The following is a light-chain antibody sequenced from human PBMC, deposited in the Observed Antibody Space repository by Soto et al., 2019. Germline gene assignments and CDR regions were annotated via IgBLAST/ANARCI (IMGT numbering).Light chain of an antibody. CDR3: QQRSNWPRT. Sequence: EIVLTQSPATLSLSRGERATLSCRASQSVSSYLAWYQQKPGQAPRLLIYDASNRATGIPARFSGSGSGTDFTLTISSLEPEDFAVYYCQQRSNWPRTFGQGTKV. CDR1: QSVSSY. CDR2: DAS. J-gene: IGKJ1*01. V-gene: IGKV3-11*01.